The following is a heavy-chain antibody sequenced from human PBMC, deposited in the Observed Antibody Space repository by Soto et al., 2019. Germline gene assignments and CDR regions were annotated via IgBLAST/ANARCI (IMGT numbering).Heavy chain of an antibody. V-gene: IGHV3-30*18. Sequence: QVYLVESGGGVVQPGRSLRLSCAVSGFTFPNFAMHWVRQVPGKGLEWVALISSDGSNRYYAASVKGRVTISRDNSKNTLYLQMNSLRTEDTAVFFCAKDCYCSRSGSYSPYYVDYWGQGTLVTVSS. D-gene: IGHD3-10*01. CDR1: GFTFPNFA. J-gene: IGHJ4*02. CDR2: ISSDGSNR. CDR3: AKDCYCSRSGSYSPYYVDY.